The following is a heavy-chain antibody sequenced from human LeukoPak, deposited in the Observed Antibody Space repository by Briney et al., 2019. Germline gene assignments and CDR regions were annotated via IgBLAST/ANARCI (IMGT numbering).Heavy chain of an antibody. CDR3: ARGGLGDDFWSGYPAPFDY. J-gene: IGHJ4*02. D-gene: IGHD3-3*01. Sequence: PSETLSLTCAVYGGSFSGYYWSWIRQPPGKGLEWIGEINHSGSTNYNPSLKSRVTISVDTSKNQFSLKLSSVTAADTAVYYCARGGLGDDFWSGYPAPFDYWGQGTLVTVSS. CDR1: GGSFSGYY. CDR2: INHSGST. V-gene: IGHV4-34*01.